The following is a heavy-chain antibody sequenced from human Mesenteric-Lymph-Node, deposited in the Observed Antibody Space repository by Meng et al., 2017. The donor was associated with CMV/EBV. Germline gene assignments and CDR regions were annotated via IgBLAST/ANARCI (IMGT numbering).Heavy chain of an antibody. CDR3: ARGSSYDILTGYFDY. CDR1: AGSFSGYD. J-gene: IGHJ4*02. CDR2: INHSGST. Sequence: HHSGPELLKPPATLSLTGPAYAGSFSGYDWNWIRQPPEKGLELIGEINHSGSTTYNPSFTSRIIISVDTSTNQISLNMSSVTAADTAVYYCARGSSYDILTGYFDYWGQGALVTVSS. V-gene: IGHV4-34*01. D-gene: IGHD3-9*01.